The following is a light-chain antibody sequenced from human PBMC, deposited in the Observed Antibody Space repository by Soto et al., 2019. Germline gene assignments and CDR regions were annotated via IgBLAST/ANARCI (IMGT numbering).Light chain of an antibody. Sequence: DIVMTQSPDSLAVSLGERATINCKSSQSVLYSSNNKNYLAWYQQKPGQHPKLLISWASTRESGVPDRFSGSGSETDFTLSISSLQAEDVAVYYCQQYYTASRAFGQGTKVEI. CDR1: QSVLYSSNNKNY. CDR3: QQYYTASRA. J-gene: IGKJ1*01. CDR2: WAS. V-gene: IGKV4-1*01.